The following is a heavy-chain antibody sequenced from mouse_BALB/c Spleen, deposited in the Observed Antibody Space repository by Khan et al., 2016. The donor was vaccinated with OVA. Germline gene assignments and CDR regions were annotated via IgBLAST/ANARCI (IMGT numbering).Heavy chain of an antibody. CDR2: ISYSGST. CDR1: GFLINSCYC. J-gene: IGHJ2*01. V-gene: IGHV3-1*02. Sequence: EVKLEEVGPCLVKPSQSPFPHFHVPGFLINSCYCWNWIRQFPGNKLEWMGYISYSGSTKYNPSPKSPNPITREPSKNHFFLQLNSVTTEDTATYYCARTARIKYWGQDTTLTVSS. D-gene: IGHD1-2*01. CDR3: ARTARIKY.